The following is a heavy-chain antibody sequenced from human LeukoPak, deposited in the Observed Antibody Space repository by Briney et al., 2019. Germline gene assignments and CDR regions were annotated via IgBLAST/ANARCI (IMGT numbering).Heavy chain of an antibody. CDR2: IYYSGST. D-gene: IGHD6-19*01. V-gene: IGHV4-39*01. J-gene: IGHJ4*02. Sequence: SETLSLTCTVSGGSISSSRDYWAWIRQPPGKGLEWIANIYYSGSTNYNPSLKSRVTISVDTSKNQFSLKLSSVAAADTAVYYCARHAATLSSGFDYWGQGTLVTVSS. CDR1: GGSISSSRDY. CDR3: ARHAATLSSGFDY.